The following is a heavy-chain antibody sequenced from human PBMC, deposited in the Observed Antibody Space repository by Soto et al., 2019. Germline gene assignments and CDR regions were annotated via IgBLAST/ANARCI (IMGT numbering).Heavy chain of an antibody. V-gene: IGHV1-3*01. CDR2: INAGNGNT. J-gene: IGHJ6*02. Sequence: QVQLVQSGAEVKKPGASVKVSCKASGYTFTSYAMHWVRQAPGQRLEWMGWINAGNGNTKYSQKFQGRVTITRDTPASTAYMELSSLRSEDTAVYYGAPDYINNSYYYGMDVWGQGTTVTVSS. D-gene: IGHD4-4*01. CDR1: GYTFTSYA. CDR3: APDYINNSYYYGMDV.